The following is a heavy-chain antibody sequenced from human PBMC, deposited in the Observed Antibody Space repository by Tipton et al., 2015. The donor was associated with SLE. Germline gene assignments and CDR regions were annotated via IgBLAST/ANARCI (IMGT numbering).Heavy chain of an antibody. CDR3: ARSTTTMNLPRFDF. J-gene: IGHJ4*02. D-gene: IGHD4-17*01. CDR1: GGPISGYY. V-gene: IGHV4-59*08. CDR2: IYNTWNT. Sequence: TLSLTCTVSGGPISGYYWSWIRQPPGKGLEWIGFIYNTWNTNYNPSLGGRVTMSVDTSKNQFSLKLSSVTAADTAVYFCARSTTTMNLPRFDFWGLGTLVTVSS.